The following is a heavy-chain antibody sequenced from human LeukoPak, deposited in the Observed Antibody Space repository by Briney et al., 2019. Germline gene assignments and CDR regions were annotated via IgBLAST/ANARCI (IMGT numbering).Heavy chain of an antibody. V-gene: IGHV4-61*02. CDR2: LYTSGST. J-gene: IGHJ4*02. Sequence: PSQTLSLTCTVSGGSISSGSYYWSWIRQPAGKGLEWIGRLYTSGSTNYNPSLKSRVTISVDTSKNQFSLKLSSVTAADTAVYYCARVGYGSSTSCLGTYFDYWGQGTLVTVSS. CDR1: GGSISSGSYY. CDR3: ARVGYGSSTSCLGTYFDY. D-gene: IGHD2-2*03.